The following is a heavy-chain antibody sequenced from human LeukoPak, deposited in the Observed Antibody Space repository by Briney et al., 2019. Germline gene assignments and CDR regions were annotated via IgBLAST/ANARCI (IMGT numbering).Heavy chain of an antibody. CDR2: ITPIFGAS. Sequence: ASVKVSCKASGGTFNNSAISWVRQAPGQGLDWMGVITPIFGASNYAQKFQGRVTITADISTSTVYMELSSLRSEDTAVYYCASRTSRGGYDYWGQGTLVTVSS. CDR1: GGTFNNSA. V-gene: IGHV1-69*06. J-gene: IGHJ4*02. D-gene: IGHD1-14*01. CDR3: ASRTSRGGYDY.